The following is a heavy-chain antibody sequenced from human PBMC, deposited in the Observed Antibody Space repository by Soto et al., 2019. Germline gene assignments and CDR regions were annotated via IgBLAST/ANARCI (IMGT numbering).Heavy chain of an antibody. CDR2: ISGSGYST. V-gene: IGHV3-23*01. CDR1: GFTFSNYA. J-gene: IGHJ6*03. Sequence: GGSLRLSCAASGFTFSNYAMSWVRQAPGKGLEWVSAISGSGYSTYYADSVKGRFTISRDNSKNTLYVQMNSLRAEDTAVYYCAKATSQGYYYYMDVWGKGTTVTVSS. CDR3: AKATSQGYYYYMDV.